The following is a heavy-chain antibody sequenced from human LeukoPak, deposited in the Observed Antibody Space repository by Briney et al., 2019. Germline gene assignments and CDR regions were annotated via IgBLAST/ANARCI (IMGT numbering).Heavy chain of an antibody. CDR3: ARGVGYCSGGRCPFDY. J-gene: IGHJ4*01. D-gene: IGHD2-15*01. V-gene: IGHV4-38-2*02. CDR1: GYSISSGFY. CDR2: IYHSGST. Sequence: SETLSLTCTVSGYSISSGFYWGWIRQPPGKGLEWIGSIYHSGSTYYNPSLESRVTISVDTSKNQFSLKVISVTAADTAVYYCARGVGYCSGGRCPFDYWGRGTQVTVSS.